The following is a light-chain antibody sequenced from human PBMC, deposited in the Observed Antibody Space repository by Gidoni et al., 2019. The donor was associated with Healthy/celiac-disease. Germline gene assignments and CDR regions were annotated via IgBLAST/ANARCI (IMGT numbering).Light chain of an antibody. CDR1: QSISSY. Sequence: DIQMTKSPSSLSASVGDRVTITCRASQSISSYLNWYQQKPGKAPKLLIYAASSLQSGVPSRFSGSGAGTDFTLTSSSLQPEDFATYYCQQSYSTPLTFGGXTKVEIK. V-gene: IGKV1-39*01. J-gene: IGKJ4*02. CDR3: QQSYSTPLT. CDR2: AAS.